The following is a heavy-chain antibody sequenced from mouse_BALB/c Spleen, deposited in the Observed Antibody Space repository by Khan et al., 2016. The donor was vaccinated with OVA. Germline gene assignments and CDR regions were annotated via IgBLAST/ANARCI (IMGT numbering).Heavy chain of an antibody. CDR1: GYTFTNYG. D-gene: IGHD1-2*01. V-gene: IGHV9-3-1*01. Sequence: QIQLVQSGPELKKPGETVKISCKASGYTFTNYGMNWVKQAPGKGLKWMGWINTYTGEPTYADDFKGRFAFSLETSASTAYLQINNLKNEDTATYFGARDVGYLYAMDYWGQGTSGTVSS. CDR2: INTYTGEP. CDR3: ARDVGYLYAMDY. J-gene: IGHJ4*01.